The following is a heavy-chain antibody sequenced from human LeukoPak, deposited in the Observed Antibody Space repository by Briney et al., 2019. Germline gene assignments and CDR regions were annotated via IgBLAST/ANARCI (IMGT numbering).Heavy chain of an antibody. D-gene: IGHD6-19*01. J-gene: IGHJ3*02. CDR3: ARSIAVAGDHDAFDI. V-gene: IGHV1-2*02. CDR1: GGTFSSYA. Sequence: ASVKVSCKASGGTFSSYAISWVRQAPGQGLEWMGGIIPNSGGTNYAQKFQGRVTMTRDTSISTAYMELSRLRSDDTAVYYCARSIAVAGDHDAFDIWGQGTMVTVSS. CDR2: IIPNSGGT.